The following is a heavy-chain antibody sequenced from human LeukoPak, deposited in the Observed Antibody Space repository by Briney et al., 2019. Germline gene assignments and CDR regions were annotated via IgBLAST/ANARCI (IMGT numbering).Heavy chain of an antibody. CDR3: ARLPTDTIGGNPLHAFDI. Sequence: SETLSLTCTVSGYSISNDYFWDWIRQPPGKGLEWIGSMYKRESTYYNPSLKSRVTIAVDTSKNQFSLKLSSVTAADTAVYYCARLPTDTIGGNPLHAFDIWGQGTMVTVSS. CDR2: MYKREST. J-gene: IGHJ3*02. V-gene: IGHV4-38-2*02. D-gene: IGHD4-23*01. CDR1: GYSISNDYF.